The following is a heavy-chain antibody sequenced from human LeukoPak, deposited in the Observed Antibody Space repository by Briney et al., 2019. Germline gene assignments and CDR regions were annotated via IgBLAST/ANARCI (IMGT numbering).Heavy chain of an antibody. J-gene: IGHJ4*02. CDR2: ISSASNYI. V-gene: IGHV3-21*01. CDR3: MRDVTSYGHFDS. D-gene: IGHD3-16*01. CDR1: GFTFSDYH. Sequence: GGSLRLSCAASGFTFSDYHMNWVRQAPGKGLEWVAYISSASNYIYYADSVKGRLTVSRDNAKNSLYLQMDSLRAEDTAIYYCMRDVTSYGHFDSWGQGTLVTVAS.